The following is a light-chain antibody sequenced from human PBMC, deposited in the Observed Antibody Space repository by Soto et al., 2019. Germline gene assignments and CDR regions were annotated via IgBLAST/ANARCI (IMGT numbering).Light chain of an antibody. Sequence: EIFMAHSPCSLSASPGASVTLPRRASQGVPSRIAWYQHKPGQAPRLLIYGASTRATGVPDRFSGTGSGTDFTLTISSLKSEDYAIYYCQQYKSWPRITFGQGTRLEI. CDR2: GAS. CDR3: QQYKSWPRIT. J-gene: IGKJ5*01. CDR1: QGVPSR. V-gene: IGKV3-15*01.